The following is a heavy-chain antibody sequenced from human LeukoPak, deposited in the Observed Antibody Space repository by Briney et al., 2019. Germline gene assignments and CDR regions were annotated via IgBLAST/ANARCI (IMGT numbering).Heavy chain of an antibody. CDR2: ISSSSSYI. D-gene: IGHD2-21*01. V-gene: IGHV3-21*01. CDR3: ASGVAFDY. J-gene: IGHJ4*02. Sequence: PGGSLRLSCAASGFTFDDYGMSWVRQAPGKGLEWVSSISSSSSYIYYADSVKGRFTISRDNAKNSLYLQMNRLRVEDTALYYCASGVAFDYWGQGTLVTVSS. CDR1: GFTFDDYG.